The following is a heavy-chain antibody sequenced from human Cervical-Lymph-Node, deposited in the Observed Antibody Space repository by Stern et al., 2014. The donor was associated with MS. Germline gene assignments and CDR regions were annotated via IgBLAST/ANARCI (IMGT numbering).Heavy chain of an antibody. V-gene: IGHV1-69*01. CDR3: ARLGSGYDSSYLDF. Sequence: VHLVESGSEAKKPGSSGKVSCKVSGGTFSTDKISWVRQAPGQGLEWMGAILPIFGTADYAQRFQDRVTIIADESTSEVHMELSSLRSEDTGVYYCARLGSGYDSSYLDFWGQGTLVTVSS. CDR2: ILPIFGTA. J-gene: IGHJ4*02. D-gene: IGHD5-12*01. CDR1: GGTFSTDK.